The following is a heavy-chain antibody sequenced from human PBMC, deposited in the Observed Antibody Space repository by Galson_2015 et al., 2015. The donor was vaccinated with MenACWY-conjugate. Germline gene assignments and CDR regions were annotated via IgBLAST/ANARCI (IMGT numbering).Heavy chain of an antibody. J-gene: IGHJ4*02. Sequence: SVKVSCKASGYTFRVHDINWVRRAPGQGLEWMGWINVYSGNTGYAEKFQGRVTMTADTSTSTAYMELRSLRSDDTAVYFCARETLGSGWYFFDFWGQGTPVTVSS. V-gene: IGHV1-18*01. CDR2: INVYSGNT. CDR3: ARETLGSGWYFFDF. D-gene: IGHD6-19*01. CDR1: GYTFRVHD.